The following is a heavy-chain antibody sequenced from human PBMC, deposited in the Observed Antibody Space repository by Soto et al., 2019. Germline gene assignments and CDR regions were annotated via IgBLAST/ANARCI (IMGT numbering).Heavy chain of an antibody. Sequence: SVKVSCKASGGTFSSYAISWVRQAPGQGLEWMGGIIPIFGTANYAQKFQGRVTITADESTSTAYMELSSLRSEDTAVYYCARVLLTDYDSSGYYHDAFDIWGQGTMVTVSS. CDR1: GGTFSSYA. J-gene: IGHJ3*02. CDR3: ARVLLTDYDSSGYYHDAFDI. V-gene: IGHV1-69*13. CDR2: IIPIFGTA. D-gene: IGHD3-22*01.